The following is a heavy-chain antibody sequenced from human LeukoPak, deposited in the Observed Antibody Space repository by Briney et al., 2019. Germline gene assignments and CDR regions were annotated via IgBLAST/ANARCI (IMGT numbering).Heavy chain of an antibody. D-gene: IGHD4-17*01. V-gene: IGHV3-20*04. CDR2: TNRRGDIT. J-gene: IGHJ6*03. Sequence: GGSLRLSCAASGYTFGDYGMSWVRQVPGKGLEWVSGTNRRGDITGYADFVKGRFTISRDNAKNSLYLQMNSLRAEDTAVYYCARSEPRGDYGDYVPTYYYYYMDVWGKGTTVTISS. CDR1: GYTFGDYG. CDR3: ARSEPRGDYGDYVPTYYYYYMDV.